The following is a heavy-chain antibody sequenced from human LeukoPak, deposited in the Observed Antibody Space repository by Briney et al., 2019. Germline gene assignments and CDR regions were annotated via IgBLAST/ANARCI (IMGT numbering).Heavy chain of an antibody. D-gene: IGHD2-2*01. CDR2: IYYSGST. J-gene: IGHJ4*02. CDR1: GGSLSSGDYY. V-gene: IGHV4-30-4*08. Sequence: SETLSLTCTVSGGSLSSGDYYWSWIRQPPGKGLEWIGYIYYSGSTYYNPSLKSRVTISVDTSKNQFSLKLSSVTAADTAVYYCARVDIVVVPAARGIFDYWGQGTLVTVSS. CDR3: ARVDIVVVPAARGIFDY.